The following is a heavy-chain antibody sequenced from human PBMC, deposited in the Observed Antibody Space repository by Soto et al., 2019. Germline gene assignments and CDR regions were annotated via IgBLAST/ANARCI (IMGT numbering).Heavy chain of an antibody. D-gene: IGHD3-22*01. V-gene: IGHV4-59*08. J-gene: IGHJ4*02. Sequence: SETLSLTCTVSGGSISPYYWSRIRQPPGKGLEWIGYIYYSGSTTYNPSLKGRVNISVDTSQNQFSLNLSSVTAADTAVYYCARLGGYYQAFDSWGQGTLVTVSS. CDR3: ARLGGYYQAFDS. CDR2: IYYSGST. CDR1: GGSISPYY.